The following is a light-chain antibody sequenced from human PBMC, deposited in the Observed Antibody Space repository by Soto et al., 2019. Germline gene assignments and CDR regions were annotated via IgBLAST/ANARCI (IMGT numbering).Light chain of an antibody. Sequence: EIVMTQSPATLSVSPGERATLSCRASQSVNSNLAWYQQKPGQAPRLLIYGAFIRATGIPARFSGSGSGTEFTLTISSLQSEDFAVYYCQQYYNWLGTFGQGTKVEIK. CDR3: QQYYNWLGT. V-gene: IGKV3-15*01. CDR1: QSVNSN. CDR2: GAF. J-gene: IGKJ1*01.